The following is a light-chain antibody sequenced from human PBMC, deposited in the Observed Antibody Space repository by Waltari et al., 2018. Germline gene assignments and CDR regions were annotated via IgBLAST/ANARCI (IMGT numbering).Light chain of an antibody. V-gene: IGKV4-1*01. CDR3: QQYYSTPWT. Sequence: DIVMTQSPDSLAVSLGERATINCKSSQSVLYSSNNKNYVAWYQQKPGPPPKLLIYCASTRESGVPDRFSGSGSGTDFTLTISSLQAEDVAVYYCQQYYSTPWTFGQGTKVEIK. J-gene: IGKJ1*01. CDR2: CAS. CDR1: QSVLYSSNNKNY.